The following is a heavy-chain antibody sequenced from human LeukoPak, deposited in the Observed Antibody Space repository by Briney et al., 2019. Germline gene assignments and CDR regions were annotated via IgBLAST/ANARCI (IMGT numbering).Heavy chain of an antibody. CDR1: GFTFSSYA. D-gene: IGHD6-13*01. J-gene: IGHJ4*02. Sequence: GGSLRLSCAASGFTFSSYATSWVRQAPGKGLEWVSAISGSGGSTYYADSVKGRFTISRDNSKNTLYLQMNSLRAEDTAVYYCAKKESGGSSWQFDYWGQGTLVTVSS. CDR2: ISGSGGST. CDR3: AKKESGGSSWQFDY. V-gene: IGHV3-23*01.